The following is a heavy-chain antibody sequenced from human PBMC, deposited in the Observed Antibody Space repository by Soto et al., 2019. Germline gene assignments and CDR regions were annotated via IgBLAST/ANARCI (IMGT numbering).Heavy chain of an antibody. CDR1: GFTFSNYD. Sequence: PGGSLRLSCAASGFTFSNYDIYWVRQAPGKGLEWVAVISYDGSNKYYAASVKGRFTISRDNSKNTLYMEMNSLRAEGTAVYYCTTARGTDGAEYFQHWGQGTLVTVSS. CDR2: ISYDGSNK. D-gene: IGHD3-10*01. CDR3: TTARGTDGAEYFQH. V-gene: IGHV3-30*03. J-gene: IGHJ1*01.